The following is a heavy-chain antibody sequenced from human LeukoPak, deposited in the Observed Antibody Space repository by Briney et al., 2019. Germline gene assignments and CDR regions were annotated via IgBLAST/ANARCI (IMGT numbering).Heavy chain of an antibody. CDR2: ISSSSSYI. J-gene: IGHJ4*02. CDR1: GFTFSSYS. V-gene: IGHV3-21*01. CDR3: ARDPRDFWSGYYTC. Sequence: GGSLRLSCAASGFTFSSYSMNWVRQAPGKGLEWVSSISSSSSYIYYADSVKGRFTISRDNAKNSLYLQMNSLRAEDTAVYYCARDPRDFWSGYYTCWGQGTLVTVSS. D-gene: IGHD3-3*01.